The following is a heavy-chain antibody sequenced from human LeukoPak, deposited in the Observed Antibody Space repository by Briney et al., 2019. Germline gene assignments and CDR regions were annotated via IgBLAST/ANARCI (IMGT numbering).Heavy chain of an antibody. Sequence: SETLSLTCTVSGRSISSSSYYWGGLRQPPGKGLEWFGSIYYSGSTYYNPSLKTRVTISVDTSKNQFSLKLSSVTAADTAVYYCARQSFVGSFDIWGQGTMVTVSS. V-gene: IGHV4-39*01. J-gene: IGHJ3*02. CDR1: GRSISSSSYY. CDR2: IYYSGST. CDR3: ARQSFVGSFDI. D-gene: IGHD2-21*01.